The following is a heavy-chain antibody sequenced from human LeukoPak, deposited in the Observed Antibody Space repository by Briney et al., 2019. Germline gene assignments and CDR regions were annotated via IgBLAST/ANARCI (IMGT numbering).Heavy chain of an antibody. Sequence: PSETLSLTCTVSGGSISSSSYYWGWIRQPPGKGLEWIGSIYYSGSTYYNPSLKSRVTISVDTSKNPFSLKLSSVTAADTAVYYCARRHYYGSGSYPPFDYWGQGTLVTVSS. CDR3: ARRHYYGSGSYPPFDY. D-gene: IGHD3-10*01. V-gene: IGHV4-39*01. J-gene: IGHJ4*02. CDR2: IYYSGST. CDR1: GGSISSSSYY.